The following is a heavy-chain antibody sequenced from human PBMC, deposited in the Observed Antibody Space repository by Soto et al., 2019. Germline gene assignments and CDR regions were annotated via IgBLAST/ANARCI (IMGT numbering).Heavy chain of an antibody. Sequence: QVQLVQSGAEVKKPGSSVRVSCQASGGTFTTYAFNWVRQAPGQGLEWMGGIIPMYNKPNYAPTFLGRVTISADPSTSTAYMELTTPRSEDTAVYFCARGYSGGYYYEMDVWGQGTTVTVSS. J-gene: IGHJ6*02. CDR2: IIPMYNKP. V-gene: IGHV1-69*01. CDR1: GGTFTTYA. D-gene: IGHD4-4*01. CDR3: ARGYSGGYYYEMDV.